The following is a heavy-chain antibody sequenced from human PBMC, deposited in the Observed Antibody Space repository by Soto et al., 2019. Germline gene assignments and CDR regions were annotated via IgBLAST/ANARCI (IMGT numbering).Heavy chain of an antibody. CDR3: ARDMYYYDSSGPLDFDY. CDR1: GFPFSSYA. CDR2: ISYDGSNK. J-gene: IGHJ4*02. D-gene: IGHD3-22*01. V-gene: IGHV3-30-3*01. Sequence: GGSLRLSCAASGFPFSSYAMHWVRQAPGKGLEWVAVISYDGSNKYYADSVKGRFTISRDNSKNTLYLQMNSLRAEDTAVYYCARDMYYYDSSGPLDFDYWGQGTLVTVSS.